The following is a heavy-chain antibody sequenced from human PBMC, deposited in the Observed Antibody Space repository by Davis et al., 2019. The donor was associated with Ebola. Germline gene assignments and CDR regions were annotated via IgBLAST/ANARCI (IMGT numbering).Heavy chain of an antibody. CDR1: GNSFNTHW. Sequence: GESLKISCKDSGNSFNTHWIGWVRQMPGKGLEWMGIIYTGDSDTRYSPSFRGQVTISADNSISTAYLQWSSLKASDTAMYYCARGPTLIDYWGQGTLVTVSS. CDR3: ARGPTLIDY. D-gene: IGHD4-17*01. V-gene: IGHV5-51*01. CDR2: IYTGDSDT. J-gene: IGHJ4*02.